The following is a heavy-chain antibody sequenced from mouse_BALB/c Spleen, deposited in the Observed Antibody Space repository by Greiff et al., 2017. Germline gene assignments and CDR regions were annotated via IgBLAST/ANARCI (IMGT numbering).Heavy chain of an antibody. Sequence: EVKLQESGAELVKPGASVKLSCTASGFNIKDTYMHWVKQRPEQGLEWIGRIDPANGNTKYDPNFQGKATITADTYSNTAYLQLSSLTSEDTAVYYCASSNLYAMDYWGQGTSVTVSS. J-gene: IGHJ4*01. CDR2: IDPANGNT. V-gene: IGHV14-3*02. CDR1: GFNIKDTY. D-gene: IGHD2-5*01. CDR3: ASSNLYAMDY.